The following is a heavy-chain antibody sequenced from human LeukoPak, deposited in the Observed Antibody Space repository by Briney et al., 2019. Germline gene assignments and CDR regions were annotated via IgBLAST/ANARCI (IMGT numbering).Heavy chain of an antibody. CDR1: GFTFSGYA. CDR2: ISYDGSNK. V-gene: IGHV3-30*07. Sequence: GRSLRLACAASGFTFSGYAMHWVRHAPGKGLEWVAVISYDGSNKYYADSVKGRFTISRDNGKNSLYLQMNSLRVEDTAIYYCARAGGTSWADYWGQETLVTVSS. CDR3: ARAGGTSWADY. J-gene: IGHJ4*02. D-gene: IGHD6-13*01.